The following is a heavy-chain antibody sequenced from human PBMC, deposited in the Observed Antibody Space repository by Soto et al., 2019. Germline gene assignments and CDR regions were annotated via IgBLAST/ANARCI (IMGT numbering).Heavy chain of an antibody. Sequence: QVQLVQSGAEVKKPGSSVKVSCKASGGTFSSYTISWVRQAPGQGHEWMGRIIPILGIANYAQKFQGRVTITADKSTSTAYMELSSLRSEDTAVYYCARDYGDYVLGRDAFDIWGQGTMVTVSS. V-gene: IGHV1-69*08. CDR1: GGTFSSYT. CDR2: IIPILGIA. CDR3: ARDYGDYVLGRDAFDI. J-gene: IGHJ3*02. D-gene: IGHD4-17*01.